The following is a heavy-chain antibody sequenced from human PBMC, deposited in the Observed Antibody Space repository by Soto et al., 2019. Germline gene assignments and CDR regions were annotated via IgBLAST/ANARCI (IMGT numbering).Heavy chain of an antibody. J-gene: IGHJ5*02. D-gene: IGHD5-12*01. V-gene: IGHV1-18*01. CDR3: ARHHGPTTSENWFDP. CDR1: GYTFFTYD. CDR2: ISTYSGDT. Sequence: QVHLVQSGVEVKTPGASVKVSCQASGYTFFTYDISWVRQAPGQGLEWMGWISTYSGDTKYAQKFQGRVTMTTDTSTTTAYLALRSLRSDDTALYYCARHHGPTTSENWFDPWGQGTLVTVSS.